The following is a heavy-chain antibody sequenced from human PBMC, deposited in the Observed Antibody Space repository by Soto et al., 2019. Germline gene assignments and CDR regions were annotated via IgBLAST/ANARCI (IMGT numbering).Heavy chain of an antibody. CDR3: ARSLVFGGTNDY. Sequence: ETLSLTCTVSGGSISSYYWSWIRQPPGKGLEWIGYIYYSGSTNYNPSLKSRVTISVDTSKNQFSLKLSSVTAADTAVYYCARSLVFGGTNDYWGQGTLVTVSS. V-gene: IGHV4-59*01. CDR2: IYYSGST. J-gene: IGHJ4*02. CDR1: GGSISSYY. D-gene: IGHD3-16*01.